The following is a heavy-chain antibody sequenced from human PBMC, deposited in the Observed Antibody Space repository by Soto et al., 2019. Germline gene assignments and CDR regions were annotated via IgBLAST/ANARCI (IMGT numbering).Heavy chain of an antibody. J-gene: IGHJ1*01. CDR3: ATQGGDSGYEYFQH. CDR1: GFTFSSYA. CDR2: ISYDGSNK. V-gene: IGHV3-30-3*01. Sequence: GGSLRLSCAASGFTFSSYAMHWVRQAPGKGLEWVAVISYDGSNKYYADSVKGRFTISRDNSKNTLYLQMNSLRAEDTAVYYCATQGGDSGYEYFQHWGQGTLVTVSS. D-gene: IGHD2-21*01.